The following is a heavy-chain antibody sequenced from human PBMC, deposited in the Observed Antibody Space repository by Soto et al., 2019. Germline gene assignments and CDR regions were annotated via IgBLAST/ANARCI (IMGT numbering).Heavy chain of an antibody. D-gene: IGHD3-16*01. CDR3: ARGGGVRLYYFDY. J-gene: IGHJ4*02. CDR1: GFTFSIFD. Sequence: HPGGSLRLSCAASGFTFSIFDMHWVRQAPVKGLEWVAVIYSGGSTYYADSVKGRFTISRDNSKNTLYLQMNSLRAEDTAVYYCARGGGVRLYYFDYWGQGTLVTVSS. V-gene: IGHV3-66*01. CDR2: IYSGGST.